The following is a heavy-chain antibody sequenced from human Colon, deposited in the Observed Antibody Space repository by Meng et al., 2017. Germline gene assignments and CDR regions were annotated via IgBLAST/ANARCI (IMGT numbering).Heavy chain of an antibody. CDR3: ARDRLNYWFDP. CDR1: GYSFTNYD. Sequence: QVQLVPSGAEVKKPGASVKVSCKTSGYSFTNYDIGWVRQAPGQGLEWVGSITPYNGNAKSSQKFQGRVTMTTDTSTSTAYLELRSLRSDDTAVYFCARDRLNYWFDPWGQGTLVTVSS. V-gene: IGHV1-18*01. D-gene: IGHD5-24*01. J-gene: IGHJ5*02. CDR2: ITPYNGNA.